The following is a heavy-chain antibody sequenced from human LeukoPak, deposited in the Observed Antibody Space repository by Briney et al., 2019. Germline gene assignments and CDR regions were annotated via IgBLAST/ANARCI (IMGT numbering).Heavy chain of an antibody. J-gene: IGHJ6*04. CDR1: GFTFSSYS. Sequence: GGSLRLSCAASGFTFSSYSMNWVRQAPGKGLEWVSSISSSSSHIYYADSVKGRFTISRDNAKDSLYLQMNSLRAEDTAVYYCAELGITMIGGVWGKGTTVTISS. CDR3: AELGITMIGGV. V-gene: IGHV3-21*01. D-gene: IGHD3-10*02. CDR2: ISSSSSHI.